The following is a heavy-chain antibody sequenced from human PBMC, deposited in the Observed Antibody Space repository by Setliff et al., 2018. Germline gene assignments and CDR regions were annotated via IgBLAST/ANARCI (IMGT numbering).Heavy chain of an antibody. Sequence: PGGSLRLSCAASGFTFRDYTMAWVRQAPGKGLEWVAGVIQVGNGYYADSMKGRSVISRDNSRNSCFLQLNNLRPEDTATYYCVKDRVNDGVWDFDSWGQGSVVTVSS. D-gene: IGHD4-17*01. CDR3: VKDRVNDGVWDFDS. V-gene: IGHV3-23*01. CDR1: GFTFRDYT. CDR2: VIQVGNG. J-gene: IGHJ4*02.